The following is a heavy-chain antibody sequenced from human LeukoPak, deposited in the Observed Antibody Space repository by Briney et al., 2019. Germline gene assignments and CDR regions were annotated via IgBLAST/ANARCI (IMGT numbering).Heavy chain of an antibody. CDR1: GFIVRDKY. CDR2: IYSSGST. Sequence: GGSLRLSCAASGFIVRDKYMGWVRQAPGKGLEWVSVIYSSGSTYYADPVKGRFTISRDDSKNTLYLQMNSLRVEDTAVYYCARERNLDIAVAGTIFDYWGPGTLVTVSS. D-gene: IGHD6-19*01. V-gene: IGHV3-66*01. J-gene: IGHJ4*02. CDR3: ARERNLDIAVAGTIFDY.